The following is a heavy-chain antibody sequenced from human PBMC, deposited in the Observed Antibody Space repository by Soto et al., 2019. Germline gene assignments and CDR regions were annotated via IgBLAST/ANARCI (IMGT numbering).Heavy chain of an antibody. Sequence: LETLSLTCGVHGGSFGGYVGTWIRQPPGKGLQWIGQINHSGSTYYNPSLKSRVTISIDTSKNQFSLKLTSATAADTAVYYCSRDVDFGEEDVWGQGTTVTV. CDR1: GGSFGGYV. J-gene: IGHJ6*02. CDR2: INHSGST. D-gene: IGHD4-17*01. CDR3: SRDVDFGEEDV. V-gene: IGHV4-34*01.